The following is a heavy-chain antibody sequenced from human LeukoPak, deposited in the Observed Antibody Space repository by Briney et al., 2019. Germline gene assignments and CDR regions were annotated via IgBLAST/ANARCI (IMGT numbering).Heavy chain of an antibody. CDR2: MYYSGST. CDR1: GGSISSSSYF. D-gene: IGHD3-16*01. CDR3: ARWGGFYYYYYMDV. Sequence: SETLSLTCTVSGGSISSSSYFWGWIRQPPGKGLEWIVSMYYSGSTYYNPSLKSRVTISVDTSKNHFSLKLSSVTAADTAVYYCARWGGFYYYYYMDVWGKGTTVTVSS. J-gene: IGHJ6*03. V-gene: IGHV4-39*02.